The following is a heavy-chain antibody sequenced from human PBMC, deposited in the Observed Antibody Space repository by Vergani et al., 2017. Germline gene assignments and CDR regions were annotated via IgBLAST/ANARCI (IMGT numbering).Heavy chain of an antibody. Sequence: EVQLVQSGAEVKTPGESLRISCKGSGYSFTSYWISWVRQMPGKGLEWMGIIFPGDSDTRYGPSFQGQVTISVDKSVSTTFLQWSSLQASDTAIYYCARQGMLTGSFYSYWGQGSLVTVSS. CDR2: IFPGDSDT. CDR3: ARQGMLTGSFYSY. V-gene: IGHV5-51*01. J-gene: IGHJ4*02. CDR1: GYSFTSYW. D-gene: IGHD1-1*01.